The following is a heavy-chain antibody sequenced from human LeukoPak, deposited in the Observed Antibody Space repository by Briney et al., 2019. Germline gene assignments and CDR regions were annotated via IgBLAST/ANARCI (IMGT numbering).Heavy chain of an antibody. CDR2: INLSGGST. V-gene: IGHV1-46*01. CDR3: ARAFGRVSSAWFDL. J-gene: IGHJ5*02. CDR1: GYTFTSYY. D-gene: IGHD6-6*01. Sequence: ASVKVSCKASGYTFTSYYMHWVRQARGQGLEWMGRINLSGGSTSYAQKFQGRVTITRDTSTSTVYMELSSLRSEDTAVYYCARAFGRVSSAWFDLWGQGTLVTVSS.